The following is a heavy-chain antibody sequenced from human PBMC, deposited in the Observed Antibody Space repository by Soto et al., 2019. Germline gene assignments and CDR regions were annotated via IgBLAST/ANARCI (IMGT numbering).Heavy chain of an antibody. Sequence: GGSLRLSCAASGFTFSSYSMNWVRQAPGKGLEWVSSISSSSSYIYYADSVKGRFTISRDNAKNSLYLQMNSLRAEDTAVYYCARLRLAPYYYDSSGYPDYWGQGTLVTVSS. CDR2: ISSSSSYI. CDR3: ARLRLAPYYYDSSGYPDY. D-gene: IGHD3-22*01. V-gene: IGHV3-21*01. CDR1: GFTFSSYS. J-gene: IGHJ4*02.